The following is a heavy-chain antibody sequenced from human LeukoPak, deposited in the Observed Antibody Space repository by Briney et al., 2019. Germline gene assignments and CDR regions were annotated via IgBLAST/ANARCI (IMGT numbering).Heavy chain of an antibody. CDR3: ARDGRSGYEDL. CDR2: IYHVGGT. V-gene: IGHV4-39*07. D-gene: IGHD5-12*01. Sequence: SETLSLTCNVSGVSVKTNSDYWGWLRQPPGKGLEWIGSIYHVGGTYYNPSLKSRVTISIDTSKNQFSLRLTSVTAADTAIYYCARDGRSGYEDLWGLGTLVTVSS. CDR1: GVSVKTNSDY. J-gene: IGHJ5*02.